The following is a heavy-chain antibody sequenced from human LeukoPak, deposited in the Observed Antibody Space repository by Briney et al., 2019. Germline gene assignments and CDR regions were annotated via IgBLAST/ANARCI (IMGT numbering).Heavy chain of an antibody. J-gene: IGHJ4*02. CDR1: GGSISSGSYY. D-gene: IGHD3-22*01. CDR3: ARVSIGGYYDSSGYYYFDY. V-gene: IGHV4-61*02. Sequence: SETLSLTCTVSGGSISSGSYYWSWIRQPAGKGLEWIGRIYTSGSTNYNPSLKSRVTISVDTSKNQFSLKLSSVTAADTAVYYCARVSIGGYYDSSGYYYFDYWGQGTLATVSS. CDR2: IYTSGST.